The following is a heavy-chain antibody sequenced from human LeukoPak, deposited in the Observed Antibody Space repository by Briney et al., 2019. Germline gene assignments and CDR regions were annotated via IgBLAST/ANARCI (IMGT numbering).Heavy chain of an antibody. D-gene: IGHD6-13*01. V-gene: IGHV4-30-2*01. Sequence: SQTLSLTCTVSGGSISSGGYYWSWIRQPPGKGLEWIGYIYHSGSTYYNPSLRSRVTISVDRSKNQFSLKLSSVTAADTAVYYCARDEGAAGGIGWGQGTLVTVSS. CDR3: ARDEGAAGGIG. J-gene: IGHJ4*02. CDR2: IYHSGST. CDR1: GGSISSGGYY.